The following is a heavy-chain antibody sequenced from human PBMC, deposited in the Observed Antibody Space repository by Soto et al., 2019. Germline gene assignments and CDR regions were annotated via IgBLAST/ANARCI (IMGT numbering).Heavy chain of an antibody. V-gene: IGHV4-31*02. CDR3: ARERRLQSFFDF. Sequence: SETLSLTCTVSGGSISSGGHYWNWIRQHPGRGLEWIGYIYSSGSTYYNPSLHSRVTISVDTSKNQFSLRLTSVTAADTAVYYCARERRLQSFFDFWGQGTLVTAPQ. J-gene: IGHJ4*02. CDR2: IYSSGST. D-gene: IGHD6-25*01. CDR1: GGSISSGGHY.